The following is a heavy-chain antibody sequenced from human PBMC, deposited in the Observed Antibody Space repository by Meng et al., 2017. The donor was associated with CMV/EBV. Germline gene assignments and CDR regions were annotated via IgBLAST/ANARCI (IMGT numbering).Heavy chain of an antibody. CDR3: ARGVAEYLGWEMGY. Sequence: VQLVESVGTLVQPGGSLGLSCAVSGFTVRNYWMHWVRQRSGKGLEWVSRIDNNDGRSTSYADSVRGRFTISRDNAKNTLYLQMDSLRVEDTAVYYCARGVAEYLGWEMGYWGQGTLVTVSS. J-gene: IGHJ4*02. CDR1: GFTVRNYW. D-gene: IGHD2/OR15-2a*01. CDR2: IDNNDGRST. V-gene: IGHV3-74*01.